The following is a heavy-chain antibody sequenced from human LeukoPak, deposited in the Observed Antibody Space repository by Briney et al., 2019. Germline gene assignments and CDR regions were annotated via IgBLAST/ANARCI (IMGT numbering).Heavy chain of an antibody. Sequence: PGGSLRLSCAASGFTFSNYDMHWVRQVTGKGLEWVSAIDTAADTYYPGSVKGRFTISRENAKNSLFLQMNSLRAGDTAMYYCARMFDWLQYFDYWGQGTLVTVSS. D-gene: IGHD3-9*01. CDR1: GFTFSNYD. CDR2: IDTAADT. J-gene: IGHJ4*02. V-gene: IGHV3-13*01. CDR3: ARMFDWLQYFDY.